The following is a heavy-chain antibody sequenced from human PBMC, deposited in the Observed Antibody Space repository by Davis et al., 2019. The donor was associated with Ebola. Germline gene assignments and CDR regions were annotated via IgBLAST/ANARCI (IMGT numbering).Heavy chain of an antibody. CDR2: IYYSGST. V-gene: IGHV4-31*03. CDR3: ARRVKYYYDSSGYFTTDYFDY. Sequence: MPSETLSLTCTVSGGSISSGGYYWSWIRQHPGKGLEWIGYIYYSGSTYYNPSLKSRVTISVDTSKNQFSLKLSSVTAADTAVYYCARRVKYYYDSSGYFTTDYFDYWGQGTLVTVSS. CDR1: GGSISSGGYY. D-gene: IGHD3-22*01. J-gene: IGHJ4*02.